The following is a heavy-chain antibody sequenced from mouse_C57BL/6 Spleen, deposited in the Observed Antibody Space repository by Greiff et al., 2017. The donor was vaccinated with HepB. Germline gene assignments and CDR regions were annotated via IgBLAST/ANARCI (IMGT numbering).Heavy chain of an antibody. Sequence: VQLQESGAELVRPGTSVKVSCKASGYAFTNYLIEWVKQRPGQGLEWIGVINPGSGGTNYNEKFKGKATLTADKSSSTAYMQLSSLTSEDSAVYFCARYGSSYGWYFDVWGTGTTVTVSS. J-gene: IGHJ1*03. D-gene: IGHD1-1*01. CDR3: ARYGSSYGWYFDV. CDR1: GYAFTNYL. V-gene: IGHV1-54*01. CDR2: INPGSGGT.